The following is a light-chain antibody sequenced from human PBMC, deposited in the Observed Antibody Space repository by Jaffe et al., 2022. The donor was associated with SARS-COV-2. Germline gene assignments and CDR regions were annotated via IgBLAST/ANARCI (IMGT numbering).Light chain of an antibody. V-gene: IGLV2-11*01. J-gene: IGLJ1*01. CDR1: SSDVGGYNY. CDR2: DVT. Sequence: QSALTQPHSVSGSPGQSISISCTGTSSDVGGYNYVSWYQQHPGKAPKLMIYDVTKRPSGVPDRFSGSKSGNTASLIISGLQAEDEADYYCCAYAGTYTYFFGTGTKVTVL. CDR3: CAYAGTYTYF.